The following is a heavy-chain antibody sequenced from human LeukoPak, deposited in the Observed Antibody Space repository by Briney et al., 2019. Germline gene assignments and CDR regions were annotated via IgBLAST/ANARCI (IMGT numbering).Heavy chain of an antibody. CDR3: ARTGYYDSSGYYYFDY. D-gene: IGHD3-22*01. Sequence: SETLSLTCTVSGGSISSGDSYWSWIRHHPGKGLEWIGYIYYSGSTYYNPSLKSRVTISVDTSKNQFSLKLSSVTAADTAVYYCARTGYYDSSGYYYFDYWGQGTLVTVSS. CDR1: GGSISSGDSY. J-gene: IGHJ4*02. CDR2: IYYSGST. V-gene: IGHV4-31*03.